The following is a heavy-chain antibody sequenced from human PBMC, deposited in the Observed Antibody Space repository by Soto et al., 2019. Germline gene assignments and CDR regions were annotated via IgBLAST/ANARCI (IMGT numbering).Heavy chain of an antibody. Sequence: TSETLSLTCAVSGYSISSGNYWAWSRQPPGRGLEWIGSLYHIESTHYNSSLKSRVTISVDTSKNHFSLELSSVTAADTAMYYCRSGTSCYDDSCVDVWGQGNMVTVSS. CDR1: GYSISSGNY. J-gene: IGHJ6*02. CDR3: RSGTSCYDDSCVDV. V-gene: IGHV4-38-2*01. D-gene: IGHD2-2*01. CDR2: LYHIEST.